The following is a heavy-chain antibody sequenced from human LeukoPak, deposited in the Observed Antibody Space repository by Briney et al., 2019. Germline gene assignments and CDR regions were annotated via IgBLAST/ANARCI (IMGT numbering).Heavy chain of an antibody. CDR2: INSDGSST. J-gene: IGHJ5*02. Sequence: PGGSLRLSCAASGFTFSSYWMHWVRQAPGKGLVWVSRINSDGSSTSYADSVKGRFTISRDNAKNTLYLQMNSLRAEDTAVYYCARAKISYSSSSAVDPWGQGTLVTVSS. CDR1: GFTFSSYW. D-gene: IGHD6-6*01. V-gene: IGHV3-74*01. CDR3: ARAKISYSSSSAVDP.